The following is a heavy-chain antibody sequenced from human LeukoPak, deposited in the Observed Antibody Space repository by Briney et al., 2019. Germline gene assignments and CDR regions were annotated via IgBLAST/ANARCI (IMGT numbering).Heavy chain of an antibody. CDR1: GYTFTGYY. Sequence: ASVKVSCKASGYTFTGYYVHWVRQAPGQGLEWMGWINSNSGGTNYAQKFQGRVTMTRDTSISTAYMELSRLRSDDTAVYYCATTIFGVVTNDYWGQGTLVTVSS. CDR2: INSNSGGT. CDR3: ATTIFGVVTNDY. D-gene: IGHD3-3*01. V-gene: IGHV1-2*02. J-gene: IGHJ4*02.